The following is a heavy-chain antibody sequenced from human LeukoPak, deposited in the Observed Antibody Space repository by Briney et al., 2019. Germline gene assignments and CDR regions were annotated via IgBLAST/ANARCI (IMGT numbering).Heavy chain of an antibody. V-gene: IGHV1-8*01. CDR3: ARTPSKGDIDT. D-gene: IGHD2-21*02. Sequence: ASVKVSCKASGYSFSNFHINWVRQASGQGLEWIGWVSPKTGDRGYALKFQGRVTMTSDTSETTVYMEVRSPTSEDTAVYYCARTPSKGDIDTWGQGTMVTVSS. CDR2: VSPKTGDR. J-gene: IGHJ5*02. CDR1: GYSFSNFH.